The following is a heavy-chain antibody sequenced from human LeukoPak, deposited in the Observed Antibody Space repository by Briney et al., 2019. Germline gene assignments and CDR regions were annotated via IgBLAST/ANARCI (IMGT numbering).Heavy chain of an antibody. J-gene: IGHJ4*02. Sequence: GGSLRLSCAASGFTFSSYGMHWVRQAPGKGLEGVAVIWYDGSNKYYADSVKGRFTISRDNSKNTLYLQMNSLRAEDTAVYYCARDGGYGDEASPDYWGQGTLVTVSS. D-gene: IGHD4-17*01. CDR2: IWYDGSNK. CDR3: ARDGGYGDEASPDY. V-gene: IGHV3-33*01. CDR1: GFTFSSYG.